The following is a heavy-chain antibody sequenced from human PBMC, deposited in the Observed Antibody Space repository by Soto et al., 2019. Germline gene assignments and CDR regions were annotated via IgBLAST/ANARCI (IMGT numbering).Heavy chain of an antibody. CDR3: AKNGQPPYYYYGLDV. V-gene: IGHV1-18*01. CDR2: ISGYNGDT. Sequence: ASVKVSCKASGYTFTRYGISWVRQAPGQGLEWMGWISGYNGDTNYAQKFQDRVSMTIDTSTGTAYMELRSLTSDDTAIYYCAKNGQPPYYYYGLDVWGQGTKVTLSS. D-gene: IGHD2-8*01. J-gene: IGHJ6*02. CDR1: GYTFTRYG.